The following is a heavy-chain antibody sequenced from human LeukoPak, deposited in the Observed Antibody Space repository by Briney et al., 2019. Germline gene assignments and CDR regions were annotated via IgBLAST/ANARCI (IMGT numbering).Heavy chain of an antibody. J-gene: IGHJ4*02. D-gene: IGHD1-14*01. CDR3: ATETIGRHYDY. Sequence: GGSLRLSCAASGFTFSSYSMSWVRQAPGKGLEWVSSICSTGTDRYYADSVKGRFTISRDNDKTSLYLQMNSLRAEDTAVYYCATETIGRHYDYWGQGTLLTVSS. CDR2: ICSTGTDR. V-gene: IGHV3-21*01. CDR1: GFTFSSYS.